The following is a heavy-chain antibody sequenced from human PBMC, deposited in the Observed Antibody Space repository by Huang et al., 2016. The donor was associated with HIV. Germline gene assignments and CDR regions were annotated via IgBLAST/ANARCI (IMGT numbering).Heavy chain of an antibody. CDR3: ARDPYSITWGRPFDI. V-gene: IGHV4-61*09. J-gene: IGHJ3*02. D-gene: IGHD6-13*01. CDR1: GGSISRGSYY. Sequence: QVQLQESGPGLVKPSQTLSLPCTVSGGSISRGSYYWSWIRRPAGKGLEWIGHIYTIGSTNYNPSRKSRVTISVDTSKNEFSLKVNSVTAADTAVYYCARDPYSITWGRPFDIWCQGTLVTVSS. CDR2: IYTIGST.